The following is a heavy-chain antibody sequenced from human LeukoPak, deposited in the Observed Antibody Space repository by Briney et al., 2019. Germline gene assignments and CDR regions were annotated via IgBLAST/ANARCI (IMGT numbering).Heavy chain of an antibody. CDR1: GYTFTGYY. Sequence: GASVKVSCKASGYTFTGYYMHWVRQAPGQGLEWMGWINPNSGGTNYAQKFQGRVTMTRDTSISTAYMELSRLRSDDTAVYYCARVMGYSYGTPENRRFDYWGQGTLVTVSS. D-gene: IGHD5-18*01. CDR2: INPNSGGT. J-gene: IGHJ4*02. CDR3: ARVMGYSYGTPENRRFDY. V-gene: IGHV1-2*02.